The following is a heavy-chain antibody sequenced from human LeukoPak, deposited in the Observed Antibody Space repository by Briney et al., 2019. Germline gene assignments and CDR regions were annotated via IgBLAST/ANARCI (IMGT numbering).Heavy chain of an antibody. CDR1: GFTFSSYA. J-gene: IGHJ4*02. Sequence: GGSLRLSCAASGFTFSSYAMNWVRQAPGKGLECVSAISGSGGSTYYADSVKGRSTITSNNSTNTLYLQLNSLRAEATAVYFCAKRYYQDSSGYLGSIDYWGQGTLVTVSS. D-gene: IGHD3-22*01. CDR2: ISGSGGST. CDR3: AKRYYQDSSGYLGSIDY. V-gene: IGHV3-23*01.